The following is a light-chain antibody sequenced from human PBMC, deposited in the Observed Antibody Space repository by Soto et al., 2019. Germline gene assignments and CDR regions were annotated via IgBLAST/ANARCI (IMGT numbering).Light chain of an antibody. CDR3: QQYNSYPLT. CDR1: QSISSW. Sequence: DIQMTQSPSTLSASVGDRVTSTCRASQSISSWLAWYQQKPGKAPKLLIYDASSLESGVPSRFSGSGSGTEFTLTISSLQPDDFATYYCQQYNSYPLTFGGGIKVEIQ. J-gene: IGKJ4*01. CDR2: DAS. V-gene: IGKV1-5*01.